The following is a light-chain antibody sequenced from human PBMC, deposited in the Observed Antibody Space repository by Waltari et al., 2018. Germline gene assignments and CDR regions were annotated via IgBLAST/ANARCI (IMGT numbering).Light chain of an antibody. CDR1: QSLVHSDGNTP. CDR2: RVF. V-gene: IGKV2-30*02. Sequence: DVVMTQSPLSLPVTLGQPASISCTSSQSLVHSDGNTPLTWFQQRPGQSPRRLIYRVFNRDSGVADRFSGSGSGTDFTLKISRVEAEDVGVYYCRQGTHRPYTFGQGTKRDIK. CDR3: RQGTHRPYT. J-gene: IGKJ2*01.